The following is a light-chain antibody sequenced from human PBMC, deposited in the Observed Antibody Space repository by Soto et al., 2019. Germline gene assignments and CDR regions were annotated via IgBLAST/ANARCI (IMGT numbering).Light chain of an antibody. J-gene: IGLJ3*02. CDR2: EVS. CDR1: SSDIGGYNY. Sequence: QSALTQPPSASGSPGQSVTISCTGTSSDIGGYNYVSWYQQHPGKAPKLMIYEVSKRPSGVPDRFSGSKSGSTASLTVSGLQAEDEADYYCSSYAGSNYWVFGGGTKLTVL. CDR3: SSYAGSNYWV. V-gene: IGLV2-8*01.